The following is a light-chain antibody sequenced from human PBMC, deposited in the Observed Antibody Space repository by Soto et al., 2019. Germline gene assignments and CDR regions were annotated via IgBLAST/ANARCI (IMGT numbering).Light chain of an antibody. J-gene: IGLJ1*01. CDR3: SSYTSSSTLDV. V-gene: IGLV2-14*01. CDR1: RTDVADGYNY. CDR2: DVS. Sequence: QSALTQPASVSGSPGQSIAISCTGVRTDVADGYNYVSWYQQHPGKAPKLMIYDVSNRPSGVSNRFSGSKSGNTASLTISGLQAEDEADYYCSSYTSSSTLDVFGTGTKVTVL.